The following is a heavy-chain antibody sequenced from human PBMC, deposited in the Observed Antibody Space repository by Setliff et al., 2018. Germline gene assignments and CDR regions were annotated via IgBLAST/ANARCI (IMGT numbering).Heavy chain of an antibody. CDR2: ISGSGGSP. J-gene: IGHJ6*02. CDR3: AKVPLFVVVPAALGGMDV. D-gene: IGHD2-2*01. V-gene: IGHV3-23*01. CDR1: GFTFSNHA. Sequence: PGGSLRLSCAASGFTFSNHAMSWVRQAPGKGLEWVSVISGSGGSPYYANSVKGRFTISRDNSKKMVFLQMNGLRAEDTAIYYCAKVPLFVVVPAALGGMDVWGQGTTVTVSS.